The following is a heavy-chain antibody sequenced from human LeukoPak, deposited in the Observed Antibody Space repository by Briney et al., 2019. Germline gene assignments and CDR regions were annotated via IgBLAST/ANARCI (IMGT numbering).Heavy chain of an antibody. D-gene: IGHD5-18*01. CDR2: IYLYDDK. CDR3: AHMDGCNYGKYFDY. J-gene: IGHJ4*02. Sequence: SGPTLVKPTQTLTLTCTFSGFSLSTRGVGVGWIREPPAKALEWLALIYLYDDKRYSPSLKSRLTLTKDTSKNQVLLTMTNMDPVDTATYYCAHMDGCNYGKYFDYWGQGTLVTVSS. V-gene: IGHV2-5*01. CDR1: GFSLSTRGVG.